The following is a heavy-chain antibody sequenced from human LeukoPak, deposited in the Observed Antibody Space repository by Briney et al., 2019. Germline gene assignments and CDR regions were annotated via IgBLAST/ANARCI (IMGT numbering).Heavy chain of an antibody. CDR3: ARAPSEIGGYYPEYFRH. Sequence: GGSLRLSCAASGFTFGTYWMHWVRQAPGKGLVWVSRIKSDGSTNYADSVKGRFTISRDNANNTLSLQMNSLRPEDTGVYYCARAPSEIGGYYPEYFRHWGQGTLVIVSS. CDR2: IKSDGST. D-gene: IGHD3-22*01. J-gene: IGHJ1*01. V-gene: IGHV3-74*01. CDR1: GFTFGTYW.